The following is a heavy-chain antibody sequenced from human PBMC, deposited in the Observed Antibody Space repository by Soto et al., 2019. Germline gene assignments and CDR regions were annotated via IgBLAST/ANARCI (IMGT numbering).Heavy chain of an antibody. V-gene: IGHV3-49*04. J-gene: IGHJ5*02. CDR3: TRAPLRCSGGSCYSADA. CDR1: GFTFHEHG. CDR2: IRSSRDGATT. D-gene: IGHD2-15*01. Sequence: VQLVESGGGLGQPARSLRLSCETSGFTFHEHGVSWVREAREKGLVGVGFIRSSRDGATTEYAASVKGRFFSSRDDSKSVAFLQMHNLETEDTAVYYCTRAPLRCSGGSCYSADAWGQGTLVTVSS.